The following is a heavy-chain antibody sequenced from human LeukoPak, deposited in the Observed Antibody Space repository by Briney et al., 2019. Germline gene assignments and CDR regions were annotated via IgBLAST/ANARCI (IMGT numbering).Heavy chain of an antibody. J-gene: IGHJ5*02. CDR2: IYTSGST. V-gene: IGHV4-4*07. Sequence: SETLSLTCTVSGGSISGDYWSWIRQSPGKGLEWIGRIYTSGSTNYNPSLKSRVTMSVDTSKNQFSLKLSSVTAADTAVYYCARDVRYSSSWYGFDPWGQGTLVTVSS. CDR1: GGSISGDY. D-gene: IGHD6-13*01. CDR3: ARDVRYSSSWYGFDP.